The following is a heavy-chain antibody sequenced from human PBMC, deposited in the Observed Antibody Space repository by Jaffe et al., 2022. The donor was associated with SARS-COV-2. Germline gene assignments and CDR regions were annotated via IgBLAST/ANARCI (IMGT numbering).Heavy chain of an antibody. J-gene: IGHJ4*02. CDR2: IYYSGST. CDR1: GGSISSSSYY. CDR3: ANNYDFWSGDDDY. V-gene: IGHV4-39*01. Sequence: QLQLQESGPGLVKPSETLSLTCTVSGGSISSSSYYWGWIRQPPGKGLEWIGSIYYSGSTYYNPSLKSRVTISVDTSKNQFSLKLSSVTAADTAVYYCANNYDFWSGDDDYWGQGTLVTVSS. D-gene: IGHD3-3*01.